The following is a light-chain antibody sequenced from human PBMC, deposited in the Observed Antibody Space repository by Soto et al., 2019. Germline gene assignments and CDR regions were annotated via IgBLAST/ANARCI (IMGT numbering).Light chain of an antibody. V-gene: IGKV1-39*01. CDR3: QQSYNTPLT. J-gene: IGKJ4*01. CDR2: GAS. Sequence: DMQMTQSPSSLSASXGDRVAITXXASQLISTYLNWYQLKPGKAPKLLIYGASSLQTGVPSRFSGSGSGTDFTLTISSLQPEDFATYYCQQSYNTPLTFGGGTKVDIK. CDR1: QLISTY.